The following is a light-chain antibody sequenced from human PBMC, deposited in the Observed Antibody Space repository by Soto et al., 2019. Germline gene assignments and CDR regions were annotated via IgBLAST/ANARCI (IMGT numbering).Light chain of an antibody. Sequence: ERVMTQSPATLSVSPGERATLSCRASQSISSNLAWYQQKPGQAPRLLIYGASTRATGIPARFSGSGSGTEFTLTISSLQSEDFATYYCQQTHSLPLSFGPGTKVDIK. CDR1: QSISSN. CDR3: QQTHSLPLS. V-gene: IGKV3-15*01. CDR2: GAS. J-gene: IGKJ3*01.